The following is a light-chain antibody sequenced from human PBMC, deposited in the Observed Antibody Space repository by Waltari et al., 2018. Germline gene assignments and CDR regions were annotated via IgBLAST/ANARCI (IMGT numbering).Light chain of an antibody. J-gene: IGKJ1*01. CDR3: QQYHSSPRA. Sequence: DIVMTQSPDSLAVSLGGRATVNCKSSQSLLSSYNNKNYLAWYQQKPGQPPKLLFSWASTREPGVPDRFSGSGSGTAFTLTITGLLPEDVAVYYCQQYHSSPRAFGQGTNVEIK. CDR1: QSLLSSYNNKNY. CDR2: WAS. V-gene: IGKV4-1*01.